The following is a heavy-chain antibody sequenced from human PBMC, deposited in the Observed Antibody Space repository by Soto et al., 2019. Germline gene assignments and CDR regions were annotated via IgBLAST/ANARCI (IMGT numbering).Heavy chain of an antibody. J-gene: IGHJ6*02. Sequence: QVQLVQSGAEVKKPGSSVKVSCKASGGTFSSSAISWVRQAPGQGLEWMGGIIPIFGTANYAQKFQGRVTITAADSTSTAYMELSGLRSEDTAVYYCARGEGVYAVTPKNGMDVWGQGTKVTVSS. CDR1: GGTFSSSA. V-gene: IGHV1-69*01. D-gene: IGHD4-17*01. CDR2: IIPIFGTA. CDR3: ARGEGVYAVTPKNGMDV.